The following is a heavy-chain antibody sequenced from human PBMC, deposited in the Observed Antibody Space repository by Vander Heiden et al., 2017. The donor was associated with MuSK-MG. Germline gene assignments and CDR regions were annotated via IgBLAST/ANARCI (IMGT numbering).Heavy chain of an antibody. J-gene: IGHJ4*02. CDR2: ISGGNGNT. Sequence: QVQVVQSGAEVKKPGASVKLSCRASGDTFTGNTNHWVRQAPGQSLEWMGYISGGNGNTKSSQKFQGRVTITRDTSASTAYLELRSLTSEDTAVYYCARGMTATISLPFWGQGALVTVSS. CDR3: ARGMTATISLPF. D-gene: IGHD5-12*01. V-gene: IGHV1-3*01. CDR1: GDTFTGNT.